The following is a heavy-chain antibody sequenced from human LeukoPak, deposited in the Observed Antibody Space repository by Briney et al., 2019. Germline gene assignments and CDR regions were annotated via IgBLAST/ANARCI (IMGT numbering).Heavy chain of an antibody. CDR1: GFTFSSYG. CDR3: AKEIFSPRHGMDV. V-gene: IGHV3-30*18. CDR2: ISYDGSNK. D-gene: IGHD2-15*01. J-gene: IGHJ6*04. Sequence: GRSLRLSCAASGFTFSSYGMHWVRQAPGKGLEWVAVISYDGSNKYYADSVKGRFTISRDNSKNTLYLQMNSLRAEDTAVYYCAKEIFSPRHGMDVWGKGTTVTVSS.